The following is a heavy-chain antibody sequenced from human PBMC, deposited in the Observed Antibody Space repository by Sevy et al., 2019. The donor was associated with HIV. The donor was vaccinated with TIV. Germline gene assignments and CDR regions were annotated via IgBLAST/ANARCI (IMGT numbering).Heavy chain of an antibody. V-gene: IGHV1-69*13. J-gene: IGHJ4*02. CDR1: GGTFSSYA. Sequence: ASVKVSCKASGGTFSSYAISWVRQAPGQGLEWMGGIIPILGTANYAQKFQGRVTITADESTSTAYIELSSLRSEDTAVYYCARKSVDYYDSSGYYYDYFDYWGQGTLVTVSS. D-gene: IGHD3-22*01. CDR2: IIPILGTA. CDR3: ARKSVDYYDSSGYYYDYFDY.